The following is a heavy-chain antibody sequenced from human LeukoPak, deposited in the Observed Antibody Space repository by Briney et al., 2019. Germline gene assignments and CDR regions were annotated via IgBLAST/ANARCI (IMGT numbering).Heavy chain of an antibody. J-gene: IGHJ4*02. Sequence: GGSLRLSCAASGFTFSSYAMSWVRQAPGKGLEWVANIKQDGSEKYYVDSVKGRFTISRDNAKNSLYLQMNSLRAEDTAVYYCAINGLSTWYYFDYWGQGTLVTVSS. CDR1: GFTFSSYA. CDR2: IKQDGSEK. D-gene: IGHD3/OR15-3a*01. CDR3: AINGLSTWYYFDY. V-gene: IGHV3-7*01.